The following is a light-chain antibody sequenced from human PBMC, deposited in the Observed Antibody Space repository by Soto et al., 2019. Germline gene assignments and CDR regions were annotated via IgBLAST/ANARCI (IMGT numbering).Light chain of an antibody. CDR3: QQYYSTPYT. Sequence: DIVMTQSPDSLAVSLGERATINCKSSQSVLYSSNNKNYLAWYQQKPGQPPKLLIYWASTRESGVPDRFSGSGSGTDFTLTISSLQADDVAVYYCQQYYSTPYTFGQGTKVDIK. CDR1: QSVLYSSNNKNY. V-gene: IGKV4-1*01. CDR2: WAS. J-gene: IGKJ2*01.